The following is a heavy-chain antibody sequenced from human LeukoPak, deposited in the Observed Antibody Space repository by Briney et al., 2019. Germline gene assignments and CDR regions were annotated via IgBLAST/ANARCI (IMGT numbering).Heavy chain of an antibody. Sequence: GGSLRLSRAASGFTFDDYAMHWVRQAPGKGLEWVSGISWNSGSIGYADSVKGRFTISRDNARNSQFLQMNSLRAEDTAVYYCASGGGWVFFNWGQGTLATVSS. D-gene: IGHD6-19*01. CDR3: ASGGGWVFFN. CDR2: ISWNSGSI. J-gene: IGHJ4*02. V-gene: IGHV3-9*01. CDR1: GFTFDDYA.